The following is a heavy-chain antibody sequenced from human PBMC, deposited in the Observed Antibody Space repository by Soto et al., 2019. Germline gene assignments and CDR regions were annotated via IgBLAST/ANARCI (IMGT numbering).Heavy chain of an antibody. CDR3: ARGGRNYDFWSGHNPGGYYGMDV. V-gene: IGHV4-34*01. CDR1: GGSLSVYY. Sequence: LSLTCADYGGSLSVYYWSWIRQPPGKGLEWIGEINHSGSTNYNPSLKSRVTISVDTSKNQFSLKLSSVTAADTAVYYCARGGRNYDFWSGHNPGGYYGMDVWGQGTTASVS. CDR2: INHSGST. J-gene: IGHJ6*02. D-gene: IGHD3-3*01.